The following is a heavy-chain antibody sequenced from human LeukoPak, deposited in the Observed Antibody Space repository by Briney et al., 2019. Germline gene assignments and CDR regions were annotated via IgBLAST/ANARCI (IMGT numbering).Heavy chain of an antibody. CDR3: ARDSRWLPSYYDGMDV. CDR2: INSDGSST. Sequence: PGGSLRLSCAASQFTFSSYWMHGVRQAPGEGVVWVSRINSDGSSTNYADSVKGRFTISRDNAKNTLYLQMKSLRAEDTAVYYCARDSRWLPSYYDGMDVWGQGTTVTVSS. CDR1: QFTFSSYW. D-gene: IGHD3-16*02. V-gene: IGHV3-74*01. J-gene: IGHJ6*02.